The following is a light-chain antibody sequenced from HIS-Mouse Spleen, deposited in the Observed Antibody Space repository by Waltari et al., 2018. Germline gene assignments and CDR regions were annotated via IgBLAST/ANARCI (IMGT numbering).Light chain of an antibody. CDR3: CSYAGSYPVV. V-gene: IGLV2-11*01. CDR2: DVS. J-gene: IGLJ2*01. CDR1: SSDVGCYNY. Sequence: QSALTQPRSVSGSPGQSVTISCTGTSSDVGCYNYGSRYQQHPGKAPKLMIYDVSKRPSGVPDRFYGSKSGNTASLTISGLQAEDEADYYCCSYAGSYPVVFGGGTKLTVL.